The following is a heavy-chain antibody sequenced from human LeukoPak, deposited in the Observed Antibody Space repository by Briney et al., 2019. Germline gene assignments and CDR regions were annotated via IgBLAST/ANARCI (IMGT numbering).Heavy chain of an antibody. Sequence: PGGSVRLSCVASGFSFRSYGMHWVRQAPGKGLEWVAVIWYDGSNKYYADSVKGRFTISRDISKNTLFLQMNSLRAEDTAVYYCARGDDYYDSSGYYAAKAFANWGQGTLVTVSS. CDR2: IWYDGSNK. CDR1: GFSFRSYG. V-gene: IGHV3-33*01. J-gene: IGHJ4*02. D-gene: IGHD3-22*01. CDR3: ARGDDYYDSSGYYAAKAFAN.